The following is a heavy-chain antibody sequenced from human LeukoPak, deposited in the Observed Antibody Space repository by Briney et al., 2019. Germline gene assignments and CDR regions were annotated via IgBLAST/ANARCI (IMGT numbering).Heavy chain of an antibody. V-gene: IGHV1-69*13. CDR1: GGTFSSYA. CDR3: ARWARYSSGWYWGPFDY. Sequence: SVTVSCKASGGTFSSYAISWVRLAPGQGLEWMGGIIPISNTANYAQKFQGRVTITADESTSTAYMELSRLRFEDMAVYYCARWARYSSGWYWGPFDYWGQGTLLTVSS. J-gene: IGHJ4*02. CDR2: IIPISNTA. D-gene: IGHD6-19*01.